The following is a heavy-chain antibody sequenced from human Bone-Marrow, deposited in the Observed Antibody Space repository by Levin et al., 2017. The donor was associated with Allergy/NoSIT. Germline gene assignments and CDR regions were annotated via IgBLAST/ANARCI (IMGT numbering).Heavy chain of an antibody. Sequence: PGESLKISCAASGFTFSSYVMSWVRQAPGKGLEWVSSISGSDGGTYYADSVKGRFTISRDNSRDTLYLQMNSLRGEDTAVYYCANSRALRAFAIWGQGTTVTVSS. D-gene: IGHD1-26*01. CDR3: ANSRALRAFAI. CDR2: ISGSDGGT. CDR1: GFTFSSYV. J-gene: IGHJ3*02. V-gene: IGHV3-23*01.